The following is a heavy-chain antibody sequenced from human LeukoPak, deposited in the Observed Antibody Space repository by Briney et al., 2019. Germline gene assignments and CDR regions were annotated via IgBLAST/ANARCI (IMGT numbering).Heavy chain of an antibody. CDR3: ARGGRDQYCSSTSCYHWFDP. V-gene: IGHV4-34*01. J-gene: IGHJ5*02. D-gene: IGHD2-2*01. CDR1: GGSFSGYY. CDR2: INHSGST. Sequence: KASETLSLTCAVYGGSFSGYYWSWIRQPPGKGLEWIGEINHSGSTNYNPSLKSRVTISVDTSKNQFSLKLSSVTAADTAVYYCARGGRDQYCSSTSCYHWFDPWGQGTLVTVSS.